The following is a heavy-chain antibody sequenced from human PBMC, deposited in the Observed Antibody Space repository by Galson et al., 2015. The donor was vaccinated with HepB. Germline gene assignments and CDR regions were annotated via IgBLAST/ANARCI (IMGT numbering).Heavy chain of an antibody. CDR1: GGSISSSYHY. D-gene: IGHD5-24*01. CDR3: ARDHRSGGLQTDWFDP. V-gene: IGHV4-39*07. CDR2: IYYSGST. Sequence: LSLTCTVSGGSISSSYHYWGWIRQSPGKGLEWIGNIYYSGSTYYNPSLKSRVTMSVDTSKNQFSLKLSSVTAADTAVYYCARDHRSGGLQTDWFDPWGQGTPVIVSA. J-gene: IGHJ5*02.